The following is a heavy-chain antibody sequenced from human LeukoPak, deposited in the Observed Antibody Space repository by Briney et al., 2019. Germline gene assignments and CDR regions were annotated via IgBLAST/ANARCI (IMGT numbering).Heavy chain of an antibody. CDR1: GGSISGYY. J-gene: IGHJ4*02. Sequence: SETLSLTCTVSGGSISGYYYNWIRQPPGKGLEWIGYIYYSGSTNYNPSLKSRVTISLDTSKNQFSLKLSSVTTADTAVYFCARVRRLGYCRGSSCYSSQHYFDSWGQGTLATVSS. CDR3: ARVRRLGYCRGSSCYSSQHYFDS. D-gene: IGHD2-15*01. V-gene: IGHV4-59*01. CDR2: IYYSGST.